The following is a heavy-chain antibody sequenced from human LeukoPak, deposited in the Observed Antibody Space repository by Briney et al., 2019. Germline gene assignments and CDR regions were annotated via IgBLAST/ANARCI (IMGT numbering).Heavy chain of an antibody. J-gene: IGHJ3*01. V-gene: IGHV1-69*05. D-gene: IGHD3-22*01. CDR2: IIPIFGTA. Sequence: GASVKVSCKASGGTFSSYAISWVRQAPGQGLEWMGGIIPIFGTANYAQKFQGRVTITTDESTSTAYMELSSLRSEDTAVYYCARDGNYYDSSGYYGFDWGQGTMVTVSS. CDR3: ARDGNYYDSSGYYGFD. CDR1: GGTFSSYA.